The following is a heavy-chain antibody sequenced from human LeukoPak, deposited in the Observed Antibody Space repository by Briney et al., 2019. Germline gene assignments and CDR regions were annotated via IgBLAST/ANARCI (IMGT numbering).Heavy chain of an antibody. J-gene: IGHJ5*02. CDR3: ARGGYYGSGNDFRFDP. CDR1: GGSISSGSYY. Sequence: PSETLSLTCTVSGGSISSGSYYWSWIRQSPGKGPECIGYIHYTGSTNYNPSLKSRVTISVETSKNQFSLKLKSVTAADTAVYYCARGGYYGSGNDFRFDPWGQGTLVTVSS. D-gene: IGHD3-10*01. V-gene: IGHV4-61*01. CDR2: IHYTGST.